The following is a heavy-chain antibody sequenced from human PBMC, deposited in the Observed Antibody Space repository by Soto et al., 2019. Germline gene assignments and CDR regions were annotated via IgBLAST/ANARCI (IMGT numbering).Heavy chain of an antibody. J-gene: IGHJ3*01. Sequence: EVHLLESGGDLVQPGGSLRLSCAASGFIFSRYAMTWVRQAPGKGLEWVSVISDSGATTYYPDSVKGRFTVSRDNSKNTLSLQMNSLIDEDTAVYYCARDARWGPVNSEFGGFDVWGQGTMVTVSS. D-gene: IGHD2-15*01. CDR2: ISDSGATT. CDR3: ARDARWGPVNSEFGGFDV. CDR1: GFIFSRYA. V-gene: IGHV3-23*01.